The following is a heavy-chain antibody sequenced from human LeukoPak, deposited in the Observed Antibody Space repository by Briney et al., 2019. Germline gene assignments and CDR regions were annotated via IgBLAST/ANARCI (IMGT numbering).Heavy chain of an antibody. J-gene: IGHJ4*02. CDR1: GFTFSSYA. D-gene: IGHD2-15*01. CDR2: IKQDGGEK. CDR3: TRDNPFGGH. Sequence: GGSLRLSCAASGFTFSSYAMSWVRQAPGKGLEWVANIKQDGGEKYYVDFVKGRFTISRDNAKSSLHLQMSSLRAEDTAVYYCTRDNPFGGHWGQGTLVTVSS. V-gene: IGHV3-7*03.